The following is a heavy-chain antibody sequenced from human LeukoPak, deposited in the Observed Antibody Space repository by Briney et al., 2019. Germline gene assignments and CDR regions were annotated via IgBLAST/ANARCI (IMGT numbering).Heavy chain of an antibody. CDR3: AKSNGYGLIDI. D-gene: IGHD3-22*01. V-gene: IGHV4-34*01. CDR2: INHSGST. J-gene: IGHJ3*02. Sequence: SETLSLTCAVYGGSFSGYYWSWLRQPPGKGLERIGEINHSGSTNYNPSLKSRVTISLDTSRNQFSLKLNSVTAADTAVYYCAKSNGYGLIDIWGQGTMVTVSS. CDR1: GGSFSGYY.